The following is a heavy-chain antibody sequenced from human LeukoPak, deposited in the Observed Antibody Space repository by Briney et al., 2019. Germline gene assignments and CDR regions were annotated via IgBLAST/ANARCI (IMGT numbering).Heavy chain of an antibody. Sequence: GESLKISCKASGYSFTNYWIAWVRQMPGKGLELMGSIYPGDSDIRYSPSFQGQVTISADKSFTTAYLQWRSLKASDTAIYYCARQGVYYSDSSAFYHWGQGTRVTVSS. CDR2: IYPGDSDI. CDR3: ARQGVYYSDSSAFYH. D-gene: IGHD3-22*01. J-gene: IGHJ4*02. V-gene: IGHV5-51*01. CDR1: GYSFTNYW.